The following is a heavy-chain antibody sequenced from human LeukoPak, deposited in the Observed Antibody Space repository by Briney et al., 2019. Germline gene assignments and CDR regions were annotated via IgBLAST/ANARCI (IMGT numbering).Heavy chain of an antibody. CDR1: GFSLSTSGMC. D-gene: IGHD3-9*01. CDR3: ARTLPNYDILTGYNAYFDY. V-gene: IGHV2-70*11. J-gene: IGHJ4*02. Sequence: SGPALVKPTQTLTLTCTFSGFSLSTSGMCVSWIRQPPGKALEWLARIDWDDDKYYSTSLKTRLTISKDTSKNQVVLTMTNMDPVDTATYYCARTLPNYDILTGYNAYFDYWGQGTLVTVSS. CDR2: IDWDDDK.